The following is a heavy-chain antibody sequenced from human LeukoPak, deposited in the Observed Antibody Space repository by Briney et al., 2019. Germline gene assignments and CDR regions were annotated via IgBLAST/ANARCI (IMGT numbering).Heavy chain of an antibody. J-gene: IGHJ4*02. Sequence: GGSLRLSCAASGFTFSSYAMSWVRQAPGKGLEWVSGINWNGGSTGYADSVKGRFTISRDNAKNSLYLQMNSLRAEDTALYYCAKDIPRRIAVAGLTPDYWGQGTLVTVSS. CDR1: GFTFSSYA. D-gene: IGHD6-19*01. CDR3: AKDIPRRIAVAGLTPDY. CDR2: INWNGGST. V-gene: IGHV3-20*04.